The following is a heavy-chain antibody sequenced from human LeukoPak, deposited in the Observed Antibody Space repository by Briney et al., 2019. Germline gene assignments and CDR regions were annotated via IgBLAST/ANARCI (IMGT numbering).Heavy chain of an antibody. CDR1: GGTFNSYV. CDR3: AKDHERIAAAGVAAFDI. V-gene: IGHV1-69*04. CDR2: IITFLDIA. Sequence: SVKVSCKASGGTFNSYVINWVRQAPGQGLEWMGRIITFLDIANYAQKLQGRVTITADKSTGTAYMELGSLRSEDTAVYYCAKDHERIAAAGVAAFDIWGQGTVVTVSS. J-gene: IGHJ3*02. D-gene: IGHD6-13*01.